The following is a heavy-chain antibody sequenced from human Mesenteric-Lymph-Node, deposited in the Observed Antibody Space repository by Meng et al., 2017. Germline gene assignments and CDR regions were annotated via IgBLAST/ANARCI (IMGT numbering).Heavy chain of an antibody. CDR2: IYYSGST. CDR3: ARDLGVATSIAGFVY. Sequence: QVQLQESGPGLVKPSQTLSLICTVAGCSISIGDYYWSWIRQPPGKGLEWIGYIYYSGSTYYNPSLKSRVTISVDTSKNQFSLRLSSVTAADTAVYYCARDLGVATSIAGFVYWGQGTLVTVSS. CDR1: GCSISIGDYY. V-gene: IGHV4-30-4*01. D-gene: IGHD5-12*01. J-gene: IGHJ4*02.